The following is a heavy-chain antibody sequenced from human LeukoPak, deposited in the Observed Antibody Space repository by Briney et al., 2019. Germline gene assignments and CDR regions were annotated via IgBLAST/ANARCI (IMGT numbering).Heavy chain of an antibody. CDR2: INQDGSAK. CDR3: ARGGLGKYCSSSTCHGYYFEF. J-gene: IGHJ4*02. CDR1: GFTFTTYW. Sequence: GGSLTLACAASGFTFTTYWMTWVRLTPGKGLEWVANINQDGSAKYYVDSVKGRFTISRDNAENSLFLEMNRLRAEDTAVYYCARGGLGKYCSSSTCHGYYFEFGGQGTLGTVSS. V-gene: IGHV3-7*01. D-gene: IGHD2-2*01.